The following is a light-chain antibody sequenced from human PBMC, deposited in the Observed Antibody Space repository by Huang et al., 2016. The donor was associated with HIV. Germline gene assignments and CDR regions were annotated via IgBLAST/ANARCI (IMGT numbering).Light chain of an antibody. CDR2: GAS. CDR1: QGINDY. Sequence: IQMTQYPSSLSASIGDRVTITCRTSQGINDYLAWYQQKPGKVPKLLIYGASTLQSGVSSRFSGSGSGTDFTLTISSLQPEDFATYYCQKYNSVPLTFGGGTKVEIK. CDR3: QKYNSVPLT. J-gene: IGKJ4*01. V-gene: IGKV1-27*01.